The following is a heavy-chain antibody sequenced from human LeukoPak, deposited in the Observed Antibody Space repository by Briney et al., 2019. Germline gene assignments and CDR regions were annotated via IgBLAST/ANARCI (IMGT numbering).Heavy chain of an antibody. CDR3: ARDNEGMDV. V-gene: IGHV4-59*01. CDR1: GGSISSYY. Sequence: SETLSLTCTVSGGSISSYYWSRIRQPPGKGLEWIGYIYYSGSTNYNPSLKSRVTISVDTSKNQFSLKLSSVTAADTAVYYCARDNEGMDVWGQGTTATVSS. J-gene: IGHJ6*02. CDR2: IYYSGST. D-gene: IGHD1-1*01.